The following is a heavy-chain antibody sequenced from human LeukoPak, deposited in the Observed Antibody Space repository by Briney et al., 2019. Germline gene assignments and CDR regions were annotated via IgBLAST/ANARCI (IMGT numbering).Heavy chain of an antibody. CDR1: GGSISSYY. D-gene: IGHD1-26*01. J-gene: IGHJ4*02. Sequence: SETLSLTCTVSGGSISSYYWSWIRQPPGKGLEWIGYIYYSGSTNYNPSLKSRVTISVDTSKNQFSLKLSSVTAADTAVYYCAREGRPEVRGAVPDYWGQGTLVTVSS. CDR2: IYYSGST. V-gene: IGHV4-59*01. CDR3: AREGRPEVRGAVPDY.